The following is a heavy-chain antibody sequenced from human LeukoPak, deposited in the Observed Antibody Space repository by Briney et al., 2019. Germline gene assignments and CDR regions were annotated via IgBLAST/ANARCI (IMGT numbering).Heavy chain of an antibody. CDR3: ARDRGTAGAFDI. V-gene: IGHV1-69*05. CDR1: GGTFSSYA. J-gene: IGHJ3*02. D-gene: IGHD6-13*01. Sequence: SVKVSCKASGGTFSSYAISWVRQAPGQGLEWMGRIIPIFGTANYAQKFRGRVTITTDESTSTAYMELNSLRSEDTAVYYCARDRGTAGAFDIWGQGTMVTVSS. CDR2: IIPIFGTA.